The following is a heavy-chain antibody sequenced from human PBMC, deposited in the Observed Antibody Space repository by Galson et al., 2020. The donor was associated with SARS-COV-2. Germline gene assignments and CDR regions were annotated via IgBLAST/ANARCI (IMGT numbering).Heavy chain of an antibody. J-gene: IGHJ3*02. V-gene: IGHV3-30*18. CDR2: ISYDGSSK. D-gene: IGHD3-22*01. CDR1: GFTFSDYG. CDR3: AKDRAIVVVYGDAFDI. Sequence: GGSLRLSCAASGFTFSDYGMHWVRQAPGKGLEWEAVISYDGSSKYYADSVKGRFTISRDNSKNTVYLQMNSLRVEDTAVYFCAKDRAIVVVYGDAFDIWGQGAKVTVSS.